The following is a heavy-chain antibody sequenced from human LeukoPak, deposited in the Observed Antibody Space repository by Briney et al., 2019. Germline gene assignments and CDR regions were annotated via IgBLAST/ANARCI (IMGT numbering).Heavy chain of an antibody. Sequence: GGSLRLSCAASGFTFSSYAMSWVRQAPGKGLEWVSAISGSGGSTYYADSVEGRFTISRDNSKNTLYLQMNSLRAEDTAIYYCAKDQDVSLWFGELPTFFDYWGQGTLVTVSS. CDR3: AKDQDVSLWFGELPTFFDY. D-gene: IGHD3-10*01. J-gene: IGHJ4*02. CDR2: ISGSGGST. V-gene: IGHV3-23*01. CDR1: GFTFSSYA.